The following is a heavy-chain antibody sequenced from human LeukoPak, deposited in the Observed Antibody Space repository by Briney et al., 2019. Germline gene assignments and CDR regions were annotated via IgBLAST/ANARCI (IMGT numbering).Heavy chain of an antibody. V-gene: IGHV1-8*01. CDR1: GYTFTSYD. D-gene: IGHD6-13*01. CDR2: MNPNSGNT. Sequence: GASVKVSCKASGYTFTSYDINWVRQATGQGLEWMGWMNPNSGNTGHAQKFQGRVTMTRNTSISTAYMELSSLRSEATAVYYCYGDRIVAAGDNWFDPWGQGTLVTVSS. J-gene: IGHJ5*02. CDR3: YGDRIVAAGDNWFDP.